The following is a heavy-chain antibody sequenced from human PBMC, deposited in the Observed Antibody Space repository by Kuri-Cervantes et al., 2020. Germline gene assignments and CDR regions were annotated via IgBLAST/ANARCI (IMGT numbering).Heavy chain of an antibody. CDR1: GSSISSSCYY. CDR2: IYYSGST. CDR3: ARMAYQLLHQTNWFDP. D-gene: IGHD2-2*01. Sequence: GSLRLSCTVSGSSISSSCYYWGWLRQPPGKGLEWIRSIYYSGSTYYNPCLKSRVTISVDTSKNQFSLKLSSVTAADTAVYYCARMAYQLLHQTNWFDPWGQGTLVTVSS. J-gene: IGHJ5*02. V-gene: IGHV4-39*01.